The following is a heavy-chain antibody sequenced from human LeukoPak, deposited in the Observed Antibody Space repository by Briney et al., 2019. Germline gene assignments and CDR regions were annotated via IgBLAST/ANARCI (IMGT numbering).Heavy chain of an antibody. Sequence: SETLSLTCTVSGGSISSSSYYWGWIRQPPGKGLEWIGSIYYSGSTYYNPSLKSRVTISVDTSRNQFSLKLSSVTAADTAVYYCGARGGGAAGDYYYMDVWGKGTTVTISS. CDR3: GARGGGAAGDYYYMDV. V-gene: IGHV4-39*01. J-gene: IGHJ6*03. CDR1: GGSISSSSYY. D-gene: IGHD6-13*01. CDR2: IYYSGST.